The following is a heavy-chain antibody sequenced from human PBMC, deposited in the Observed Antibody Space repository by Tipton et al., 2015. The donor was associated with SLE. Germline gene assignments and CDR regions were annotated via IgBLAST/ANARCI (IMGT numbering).Heavy chain of an antibody. CDR2: IYYSGTT. J-gene: IGHJ2*01. D-gene: IGHD6-6*01. CDR1: GGSINSGGFY. CDR3: ARDSWQLVPGNRFSDL. Sequence: TLSLTCTVSGGSINSGGFYWNWIRQLPGKGLEWIGYIYYSGTTYYNPSLRSRVTITVDTSRNQFSLNLSSVTVADTAVYYCARDSWQLVPGNRFSDLWGRGTLVIVSS. V-gene: IGHV4-31*03.